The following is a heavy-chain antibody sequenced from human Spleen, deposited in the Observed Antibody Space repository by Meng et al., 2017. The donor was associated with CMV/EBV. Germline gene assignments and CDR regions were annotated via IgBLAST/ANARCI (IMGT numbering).Heavy chain of an antibody. V-gene: IGHV1-18*01. Sequence: ASVKVSCKASGYISTTYHVNWVRQAPGQGLEWMGWISAYNGNTNYAQKLQGRVTMTTDTSTSTAYMELRSLRSDDTAVYYCAREALDYWGQGTLVTVSS. CDR2: ISAYNGNT. J-gene: IGHJ4*02. CDR3: AREALDY. CDR1: GYISTTYH.